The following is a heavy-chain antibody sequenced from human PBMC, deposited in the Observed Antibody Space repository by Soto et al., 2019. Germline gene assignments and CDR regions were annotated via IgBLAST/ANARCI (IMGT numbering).Heavy chain of an antibody. D-gene: IGHD6-19*01. V-gene: IGHV2-5*02. Sequence: QITLTESGPTLVKPTQTLTLTCTFSGFSLSSIGVGVGWIRQPPGKALEWLALIYWDDDKRYSPSLKSRLTITKDTSKNQVVLTMTNMDPEDTATYYCAHGYTGSVWFQNWFDPWGQGTLVTVSS. CDR2: IYWDDDK. J-gene: IGHJ5*02. CDR3: AHGYTGSVWFQNWFDP. CDR1: GFSLSSIGVG.